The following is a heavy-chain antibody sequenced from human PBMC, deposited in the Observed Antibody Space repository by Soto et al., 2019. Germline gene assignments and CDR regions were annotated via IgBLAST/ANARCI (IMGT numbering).Heavy chain of an antibody. Sequence: QVQLVQSGAEEKKPGASVKVSCKASGYNFTAYAMHWVRQAPGQRLEWMGWINAGNGNTKYSQKFQGRGTITRDTAASTAYMELSSVRSEDTAAYYCARAVAVPADFDYWGQGTLVTFSS. CDR1: GYNFTAYA. V-gene: IGHV1-3*05. D-gene: IGHD6-19*01. CDR3: ARAVAVPADFDY. CDR2: INAGNGNT. J-gene: IGHJ4*02.